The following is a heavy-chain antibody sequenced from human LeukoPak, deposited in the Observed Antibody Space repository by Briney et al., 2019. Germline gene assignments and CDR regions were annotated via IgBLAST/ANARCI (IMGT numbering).Heavy chain of an antibody. Sequence: PSETLSLTCTVSGGSISSSSDYWGWIRQPPGKGLEWIGSIYYSGSTYYNPSLKSRVTISVDTSKNQFSLKLSSVTAADTAVYYCASLYCSSTSCPPNWGQGTLVTVSS. J-gene: IGHJ4*02. V-gene: IGHV4-39*01. CDR3: ASLYCSSTSCPPN. D-gene: IGHD2-2*01. CDR2: IYYSGST. CDR1: GGSISSSSDY.